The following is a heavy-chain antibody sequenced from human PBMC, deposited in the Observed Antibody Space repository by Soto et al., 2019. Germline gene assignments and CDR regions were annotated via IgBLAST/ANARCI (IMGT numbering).Heavy chain of an antibody. V-gene: IGHV3-72*01. Sequence: EEQLVESGGRLVQPGGSLRLSCAASGFIFSDHYMDWVRQAPGKGLEWVGRTRNKANSYTTEYAASVKGRFTFSRDDSKNSLLLQMNSLKTEDTAVYYCTRAPVGSTGPYDYWGRGTLVTVSS. D-gene: IGHD1-26*01. CDR3: TRAPVGSTGPYDY. CDR2: TRNKANSYTT. CDR1: GFIFSDHY. J-gene: IGHJ4*02.